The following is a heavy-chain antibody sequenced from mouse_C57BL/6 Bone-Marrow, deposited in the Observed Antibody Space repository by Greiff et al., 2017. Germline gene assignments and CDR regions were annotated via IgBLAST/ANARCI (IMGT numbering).Heavy chain of an antibody. D-gene: IGHD1-1*01. CDR1: GFSLTSYG. Sequence: QVQLQQSGPGLVQPSQSLSITCTVSGFSLTSYGVNWVRQPPGKGLEWLGVIWSGGSTDYNAAFISRLSISKDNSKSQVFFKMNSLQADDTAIYYCATTSLYYYGSSSYYFDYWGQGTTLTVSS. J-gene: IGHJ2*01. CDR3: ATTSLYYYGSSSYYFDY. V-gene: IGHV2-4*01. CDR2: IWSGGST.